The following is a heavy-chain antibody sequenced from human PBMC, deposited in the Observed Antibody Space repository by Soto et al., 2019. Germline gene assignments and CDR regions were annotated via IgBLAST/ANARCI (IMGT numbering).Heavy chain of an antibody. Sequence: ASVKVSCKASGGTFSSYAISWVRQAPGQGLEWMGGIIPIFGTANYAQKFQGRVTITADKSTSTAYMELSSLRSDDTAVYCCARELKEASSYDFWSGYPMHYYGMDVWGQGTTVTVSS. CDR1: GGTFSSYA. D-gene: IGHD3-3*01. V-gene: IGHV1-69*06. J-gene: IGHJ6*02. CDR3: ARELKEASSYDFWSGYPMHYYGMDV. CDR2: IIPIFGTA.